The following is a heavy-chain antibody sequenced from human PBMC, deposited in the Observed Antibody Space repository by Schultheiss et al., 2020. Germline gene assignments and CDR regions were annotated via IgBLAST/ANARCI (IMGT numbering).Heavy chain of an antibody. V-gene: IGHV3-9*01. D-gene: IGHD5-18*01. CDR2: ITWNSGSI. J-gene: IGHJ4*02. Sequence: GGSLRLSCAASGFKFDDYAMHWVRKAPGKGLEWVSSITWNSGSIDYADSVQGRFTISRDNSRNTLDLQVNSLRAEDTAVYYCAKDTGHTATVQWGPDCWGQGTLVTVSS. CDR1: GFKFDDYA. CDR3: AKDTGHTATVQWGPDC.